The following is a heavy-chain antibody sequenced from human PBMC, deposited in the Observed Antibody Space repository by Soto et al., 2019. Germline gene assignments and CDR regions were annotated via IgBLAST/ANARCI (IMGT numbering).Heavy chain of an antibody. Sequence: TLSLTCTVSGGSISSSSYFWAWIRRPPGKGLEFIGNIYYSGSIYYNPPLKSRVTISVDTSKNQFSLKLSSVTAADTAVYYCARVLRDYPFYYYYMDVWGTGTTVTRLL. J-gene: IGHJ6*03. CDR1: GGSISSSSYF. V-gene: IGHV4-39*01. D-gene: IGHD3-10*01. CDR2: IYYSGSI. CDR3: ARVLRDYPFYYYYMDV.